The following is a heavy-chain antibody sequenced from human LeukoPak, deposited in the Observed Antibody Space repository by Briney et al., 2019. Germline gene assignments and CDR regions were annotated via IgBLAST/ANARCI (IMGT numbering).Heavy chain of an antibody. J-gene: IGHJ4*02. CDR1: GFTFSSYS. V-gene: IGHV3-21*04. D-gene: IGHD3-10*01. Sequence: PGGSLRLSCAASGFTFSSYSMTWVRQAPGKGLEWVSSISSSSSYIYYADSVKGRFTISRDNAKNSLYLQMNSLRAEDTAVYYCAKSYSRYGSGSYGYWGQGTLVTVSS. CDR2: ISSSSSYI. CDR3: AKSYSRYGSGSYGY.